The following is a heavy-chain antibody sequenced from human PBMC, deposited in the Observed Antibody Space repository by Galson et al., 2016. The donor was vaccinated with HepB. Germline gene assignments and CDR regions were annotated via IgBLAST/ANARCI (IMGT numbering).Heavy chain of an antibody. CDR2: TRQDGGEN. D-gene: IGHD6-19*01. J-gene: IGHJ4*02. CDR1: GFTFSNNW. Sequence: SLRLSCAASGFTFSNNWMGWVRQGPGKGLEWVANTRQDGGENYYLDSVKGRFTISRDNAKNSLYLEMNSLRAEDTAVYYCTRDGSGWPSNWGQGTLVTVSS. V-gene: IGHV3-7*03. CDR3: TRDGSGWPSN.